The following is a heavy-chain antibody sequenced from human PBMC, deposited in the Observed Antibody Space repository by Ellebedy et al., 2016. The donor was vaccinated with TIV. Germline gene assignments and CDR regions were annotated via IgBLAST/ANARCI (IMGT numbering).Heavy chain of an antibody. Sequence: GGSLRLSCAASGFTFSSYEMNWVRQAPGKGLEWVSYISSSSSYIYYADSVKGRFTISRDNAKNSLYLQMNSLRAEDTAVYYCARSSIAAAGTSDYWGQGTLVTVSS. V-gene: IGHV3-21*05. CDR3: ARSSIAAAGTSDY. J-gene: IGHJ4*02. CDR2: ISSSSSYI. CDR1: GFTFSSYE. D-gene: IGHD6-13*01.